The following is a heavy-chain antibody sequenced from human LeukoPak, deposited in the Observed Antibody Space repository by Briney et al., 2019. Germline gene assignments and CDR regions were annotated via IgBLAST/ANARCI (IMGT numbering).Heavy chain of an antibody. Sequence: GASVKVSCKASGYTFTSYGISWVRQAPGQGLEWMGWISAYNGNTNYAQKLQGRVTMTTDTSTSTAYMELRSLRSDDTAVYYCARVKLEREAEYCSGGSCYYYYYMDVWGKGTTVTISS. CDR3: ARVKLEREAEYCSGGSCYYYYYMDV. J-gene: IGHJ6*03. CDR1: GYTFTSYG. V-gene: IGHV1-18*01. CDR2: ISAYNGNT. D-gene: IGHD2-15*01.